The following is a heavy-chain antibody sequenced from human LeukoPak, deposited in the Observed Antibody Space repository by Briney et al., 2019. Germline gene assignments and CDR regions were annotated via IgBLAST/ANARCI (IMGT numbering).Heavy chain of an antibody. D-gene: IGHD3-22*01. CDR2: ISGSGDNT. J-gene: IGHJ4*02. CDR1: GFTFSNYW. V-gene: IGHV3-23*01. Sequence: GGSLRLSCVASGFTFSNYWMTWVRQAPGKGLEWVSGISGSGDNTYYADSVKGRFTISRDNSKNTLYVQVNSLGTEDTAAYYCAKGSYYDSSGSFYFDYWGQGTLVTVSS. CDR3: AKGSYYDSSGSFYFDY.